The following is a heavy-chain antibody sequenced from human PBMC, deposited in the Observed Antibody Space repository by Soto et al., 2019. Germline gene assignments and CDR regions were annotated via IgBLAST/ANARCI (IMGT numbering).Heavy chain of an antibody. D-gene: IGHD4-17*01. Sequence: SETLSLTCTVSGGSVSSGSCYWSWIRQPPGKGLEWIGYIYYSGSTNYNPSLKSRVTISVDTSKNQFSLKLSSVTAADTAVYYCAREGGDYSFDYWGQGTLVTVSS. CDR3: AREGGDYSFDY. CDR2: IYYSGST. V-gene: IGHV4-61*01. CDR1: GGSVSSGSCY. J-gene: IGHJ4*02.